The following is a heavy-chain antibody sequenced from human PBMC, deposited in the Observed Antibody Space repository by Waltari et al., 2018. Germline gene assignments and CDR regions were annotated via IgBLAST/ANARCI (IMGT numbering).Heavy chain of an antibody. CDR3: AGDRAIGLFFDY. CDR2: VHHSGKT. CDR1: GDSISGNYW. J-gene: IGHJ4*02. D-gene: IGHD2-2*01. V-gene: IGHV4-4*02. Sequence: QVQLQESGQGLVKPSGTLSLTCAVSGDSISGNYWWSWVRQSPEKGLEWIGQVHHSGKTHYNPSLQSRVTISVAKPKNQFSLNLNSVTAADTAVYYCAGDRAIGLFFDYWGRGTLVTVSS.